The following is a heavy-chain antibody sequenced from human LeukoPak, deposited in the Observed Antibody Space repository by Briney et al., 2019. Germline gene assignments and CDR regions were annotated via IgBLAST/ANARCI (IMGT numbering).Heavy chain of an antibody. D-gene: IGHD1-1*01. J-gene: IGHJ4*02. CDR3: ATGFVKLERLPFDY. CDR2: FDPEDGET. V-gene: IGHV1-24*01. Sequence: ASVKVSCKASGYTFTGYYMHWVRQAPGQGLEWMGGFDPEDGETIYAQKFQGRVTMTEDTSTDTAYMELSSLRSEDTAVYYCATGFVKLERLPFDYWGQGTLVTVSS. CDR1: GYTFTGYY.